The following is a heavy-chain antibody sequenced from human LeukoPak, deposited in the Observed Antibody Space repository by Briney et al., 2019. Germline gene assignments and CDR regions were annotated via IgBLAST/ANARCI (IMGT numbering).Heavy chain of an antibody. Sequence: GESLKISSKGSGYSFTSYWIGWVRQMPGKGLEWMGIIYPGDSDTRYSPSFQAQVSISADKSINTAYLQWSSLKASDTAMYYCARLSVIAADGTHYFDYWGQGTLVTVSS. V-gene: IGHV5-51*01. CDR2: IYPGDSDT. D-gene: IGHD6-13*01. J-gene: IGHJ4*02. CDR3: ARLSVIAADGTHYFDY. CDR1: GYSFTSYW.